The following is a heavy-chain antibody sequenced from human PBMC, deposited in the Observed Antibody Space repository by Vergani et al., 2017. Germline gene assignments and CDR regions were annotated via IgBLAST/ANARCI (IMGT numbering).Heavy chain of an antibody. CDR2: IYWDDDK. D-gene: IGHD1-26*01. CDR3: AHIKGRTRREHNWFDP. Sequence: QITLKESGPTLVKPTQTLTLTCTFSGFSLSTSGVGVGWIRQPPGKALEWLALIYWDDDKRYSPSLKSRLTITKDTSKNQVVLTMTNMDPVDTATYYCAHIKGRTRREHNWFDPWGQGTLVTVSS. J-gene: IGHJ5*02. V-gene: IGHV2-5*02. CDR1: GFSLSTSGVG.